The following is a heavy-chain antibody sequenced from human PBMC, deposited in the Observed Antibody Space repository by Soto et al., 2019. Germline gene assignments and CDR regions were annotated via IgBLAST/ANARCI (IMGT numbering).Heavy chain of an antibody. J-gene: IGHJ4*02. CDR1: GFSLSTRGVG. CDR2: IFWDDDK. V-gene: IGHV2-5*02. D-gene: IGHD5-18*01. Sequence: QITLKESGPTLVKPTQTLTLTCSFSGFSLSTRGVGVGWIRQPPGKALEWLALIFWDDDKWYRPSLRSRLTITEDTSKRQVVLTMTHIVPVDTATYYCAHRSRSYGYFFAQRVQGNLNTVTS. CDR3: AHRSRSYGYFFAQ.